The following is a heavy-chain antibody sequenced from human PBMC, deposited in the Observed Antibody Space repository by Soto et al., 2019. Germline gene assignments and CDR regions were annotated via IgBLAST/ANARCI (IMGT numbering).Heavy chain of an antibody. D-gene: IGHD3-16*01. CDR2: ISGSGDGT. V-gene: IGHV3-23*01. CDR1: GFTFSSYG. J-gene: IGHJ1*01. Sequence: EVQLLESGGGLVQPGGSLRLSCAASGFTFSSYGMNWVRQAPGKGLEWVSAISGSGDGTYYADSVKGRFTIYRDNSKNTLFLQMNSLRAEDTAVYYCALPHYNYGAEYFQHWGQGTLVTVSS. CDR3: ALPHYNYGAEYFQH.